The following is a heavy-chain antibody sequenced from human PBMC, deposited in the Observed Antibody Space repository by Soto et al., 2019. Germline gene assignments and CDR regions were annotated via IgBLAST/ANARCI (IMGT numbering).Heavy chain of an antibody. CDR1: GGSINSDFYY. CDR2: IYYSGST. J-gene: IGHJ4*02. CDR3: ARRYGGNFDY. V-gene: IGHV4-31*03. D-gene: IGHD1-26*01. Sequence: SETLSLTCTVSGGSINSDFYYWTWIRQHPGKGLEWLGYIYYSGSTYYNPSLKSRITMSLDTSKNQFSLKLSSVTAADTAVYYCARRYGGNFDYWGQGTLATVSS.